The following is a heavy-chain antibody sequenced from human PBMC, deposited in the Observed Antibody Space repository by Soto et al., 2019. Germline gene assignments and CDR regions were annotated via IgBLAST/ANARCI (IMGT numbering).Heavy chain of an antibody. CDR3: ARTSGDYVWGSYRQDYYYGMDV. J-gene: IGHJ6*02. Sequence: SETLSLTCAVYVGSFSCYYWSWIRQPPGKGLEWIGEINHSGSTNYNPSLKSRVTISVDTSKNQFSLKLSSVTAADTAVYYCARTSGDYVWGSYRQDYYYGMDVWGQGTTVTVSS. CDR2: INHSGST. CDR1: VGSFSCYY. D-gene: IGHD3-16*02. V-gene: IGHV4-34*01.